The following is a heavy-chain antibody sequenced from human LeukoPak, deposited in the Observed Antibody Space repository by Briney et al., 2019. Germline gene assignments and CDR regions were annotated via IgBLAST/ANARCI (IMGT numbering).Heavy chain of an antibody. CDR1: DTTLTGS. CDR3: ARGGLRWSKRGIDY. V-gene: IGHV1-2*02. D-gene: IGHD4-23*01. CDR2: FNPNSGGT. J-gene: IGHJ4*02. Sequence: GASVKFPGKVLDTTLTGSIRTGWEQPPGQGLEGMGWFNPNSGGTNYAQKFQGRVTMTRDTSISTAYMELSRLRSDDTAVYYCARGGLRWSKRGIDYWGQGTLVTVSS.